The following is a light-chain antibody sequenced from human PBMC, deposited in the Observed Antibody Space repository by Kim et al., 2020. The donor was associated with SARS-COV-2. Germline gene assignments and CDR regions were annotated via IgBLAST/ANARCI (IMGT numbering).Light chain of an antibody. CDR2: DAF. J-gene: IGKJ4*01. CDR1: QSVGGW. CDR3: EKYDKNPWA. V-gene: IGKV1-5*01. Sequence: DTQMTQSPTTLSASVGDRVSISCRASQSVGGWLAWYQQKPGRAPKVLIYDAFSLESGVPSRFSGSGSGTEFTLTISSLQAEDFATYYCEKYDKNPWAFGERTKREIK.